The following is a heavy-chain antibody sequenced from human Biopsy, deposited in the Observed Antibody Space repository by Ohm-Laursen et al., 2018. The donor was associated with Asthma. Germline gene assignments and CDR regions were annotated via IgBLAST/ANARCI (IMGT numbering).Heavy chain of an antibody. J-gene: IGHJ4*02. CDR2: ITFDGSTQ. D-gene: IGHD6-13*01. Sequence: SLRLSCTASGTHLGSYNMHWARQAPGKGLEWVAVITFDGSTQHYGDSVKGRFTISRDNSKNMLFLQVNSLRAEDTAVYYCSRDTLGYYFDIWGQGTQVTVSS. CDR3: SRDTLGYYFDI. CDR1: GTHLGSYN. V-gene: IGHV3-30-3*01.